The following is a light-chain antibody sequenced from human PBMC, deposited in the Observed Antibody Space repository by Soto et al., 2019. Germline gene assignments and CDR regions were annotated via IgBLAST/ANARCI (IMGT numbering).Light chain of an antibody. CDR3: QQRSNWPPIT. CDR2: DAS. CDR1: QSVSSY. V-gene: IGKV3-11*01. Sequence: ATLSCRASQSVSSYLAWYQQKPGQAPRLLIYDASNRATGIPARFSGSGSGTDFTLIISSLEPEDFAVYYCQQRSNWPPITFGQGTRLEIK. J-gene: IGKJ5*01.